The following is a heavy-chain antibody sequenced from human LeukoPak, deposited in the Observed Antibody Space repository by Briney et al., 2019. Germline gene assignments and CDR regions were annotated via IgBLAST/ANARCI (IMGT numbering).Heavy chain of an antibody. CDR3: ARDQGITARLFEY. CDR1: GFTFSSYG. Sequence: AGGSLRLSCAASGFTFSSYGMNWVRQAPGKGLEWVAIIWYDGTNKYYADSVKGRFTISRDDSKNTLYLQMNSLRAEDTAVYYCARDQGITARLFEYWGQGTLVTVSS. J-gene: IGHJ4*02. CDR2: IWYDGTNK. D-gene: IGHD6-6*01. V-gene: IGHV3-33*08.